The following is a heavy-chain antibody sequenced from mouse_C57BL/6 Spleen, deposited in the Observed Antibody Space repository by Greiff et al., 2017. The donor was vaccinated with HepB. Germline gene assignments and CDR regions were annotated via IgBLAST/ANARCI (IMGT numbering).Heavy chain of an antibody. J-gene: IGHJ1*03. CDR3: ASLTGTWYFDV. Sequence: EVQGVESGGDLVKPGGSLKLSCAASGFTFSSYGMSWVRQTPDKRLEWVATISSGGSYTYYPDSVKGRFTISRDNAKNTLYLQMSSLKSEDTAMYYCASLTGTWYFDVWGTGTTVTVSS. D-gene: IGHD4-1*01. CDR1: GFTFSSYG. CDR2: ISSGGSYT. V-gene: IGHV5-6*01.